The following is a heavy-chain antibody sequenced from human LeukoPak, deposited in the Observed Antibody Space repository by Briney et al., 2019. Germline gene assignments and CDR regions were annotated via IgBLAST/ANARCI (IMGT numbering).Heavy chain of an antibody. CDR1: GGSISSYY. Sequence: PSETLFLTCTVSGGSISSYYWSWIRQPPGKGLEWIGYIYYSGSTNYNPSLKSRVTISVDTSKNQFSLKLSSVTAADTAVYYCARGSSRSSWYFDYWGQGTLVTVSS. CDR2: IYYSGST. J-gene: IGHJ4*02. D-gene: IGHD6-13*01. CDR3: ARGSSRSSWYFDY. V-gene: IGHV4-59*01.